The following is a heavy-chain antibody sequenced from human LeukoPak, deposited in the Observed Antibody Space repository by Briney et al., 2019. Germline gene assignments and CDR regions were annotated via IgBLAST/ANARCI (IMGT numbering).Heavy chain of an antibody. V-gene: IGHV3-9*01. CDR2: MSWYSSDT. Sequence: GGSLRLSCEASGFTLDDYAMHWVRQAPGKGLEWVSGMSWYSSDTGYADSVKGRFTISRDNAKNSLYLQMNSLRAEDTAFYYCANDLNSNYFSFYFESWGQGTLVTVSS. CDR1: GFTLDDYA. D-gene: IGHD4-11*01. J-gene: IGHJ4*02. CDR3: ANDLNSNYFSFYFES.